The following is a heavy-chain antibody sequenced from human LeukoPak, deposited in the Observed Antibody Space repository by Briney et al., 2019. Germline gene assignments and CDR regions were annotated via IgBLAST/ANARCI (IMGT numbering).Heavy chain of an antibody. CDR1: EFSVGSNY. V-gene: IGHV3-53*01. Sequence: GGSLRLSCAASEFSVGSNYMTWVRQAPGKGLEWVSLIYSGGSTYYADSVKGRFTISRDNSKNTLYLQMNSLRAEDTAVYYCARWPPYDSSGYYSYYMDVWGKGTTVTISS. D-gene: IGHD3-22*01. J-gene: IGHJ6*03. CDR2: IYSGGST. CDR3: ARWPPYDSSGYYSYYMDV.